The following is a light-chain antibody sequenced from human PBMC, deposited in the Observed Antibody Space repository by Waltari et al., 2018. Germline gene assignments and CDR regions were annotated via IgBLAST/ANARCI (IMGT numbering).Light chain of an antibody. CDR3: LSTYPFT. CDR2: GVS. J-gene: IGKJ3*01. CDR1: QVFSGS. V-gene: IGKV1-9*01. Sequence: DIQLTQSPSFLSASIGDRVTIPCRASQVFSGSLAWYQQKPAKAPKLLIYGVSALHSGVPSRFSGSGSGTEFTLTISSLQPDDFATYYCLSTYPFTFGPGTRLDV.